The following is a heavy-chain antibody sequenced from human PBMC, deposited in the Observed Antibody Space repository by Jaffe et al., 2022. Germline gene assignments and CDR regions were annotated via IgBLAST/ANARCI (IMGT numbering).Heavy chain of an antibody. CDR2: IIPIFGTA. CDR1: GGTFSSYA. CDR3: ARDGWGSSGQALIDAFDI. D-gene: IGHD6-19*01. Sequence: QVQLVQSGAEVKKPGSSVKVSCKASGGTFSSYAISWVRQAPGQGLEWMGGIIPIFGTANYAQKFQGRVTITADESTSTAYMELSSLRSEDTAVYYCARDGWGSSGQALIDAFDIWGQGTMVTVSS. J-gene: IGHJ3*02. V-gene: IGHV1-69*01.